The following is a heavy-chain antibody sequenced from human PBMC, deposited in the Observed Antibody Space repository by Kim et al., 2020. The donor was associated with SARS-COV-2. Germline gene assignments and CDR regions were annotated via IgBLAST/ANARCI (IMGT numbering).Heavy chain of an antibody. CDR1: GGSISSDY. Sequence: SETLSLTCTVSGGSISSDYWSWIRQPPRQGLEWIGYSYYSGSTNYNPSPKSRVTISVDTAKNQYSLKLSLVSAADPAVYDCARQGGYRSSWFSSWGQGTL. CDR2: SYYSGST. V-gene: IGHV4-59*08. J-gene: IGHJ5*02. D-gene: IGHD6-13*01. CDR3: ARQGGYRSSWFSS.